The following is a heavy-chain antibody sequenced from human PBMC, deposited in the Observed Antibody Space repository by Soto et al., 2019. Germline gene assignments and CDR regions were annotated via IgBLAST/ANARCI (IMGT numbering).Heavy chain of an antibody. CDR2: INAGNGNT. V-gene: IGHV1-3*01. Sequence: QVQLVQSGAEVKKPGASVKVSCKASGYTFTSYAMHWVRQAPGQRHEWMGWINAGNGNTKYSQKFQGRVTITRDTSAITAYMALSSLRSEDTAVYYCASSTYGDYESIGYWGQGTLVTVSS. CDR1: GYTFTSYA. CDR3: ASSTYGDYESIGY. J-gene: IGHJ4*02. D-gene: IGHD4-17*01.